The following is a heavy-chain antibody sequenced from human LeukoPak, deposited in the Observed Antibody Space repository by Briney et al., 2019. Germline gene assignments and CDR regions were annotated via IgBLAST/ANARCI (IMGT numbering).Heavy chain of an antibody. CDR1: GFTFSSYG. Sequence: PGGSLRLSCAASGFTFSSYGMHWVRQAPGKGLEWVAVIWYDGSNRYYADSVKGRFTISRDNSKNTLYLQMNSLRAEDTAVYYCASDYDILTGYYIRAEYFQHWGQGTLVTVSS. J-gene: IGHJ1*01. CDR2: IWYDGSNR. V-gene: IGHV3-33*01. D-gene: IGHD3-9*01. CDR3: ASDYDILTGYYIRAEYFQH.